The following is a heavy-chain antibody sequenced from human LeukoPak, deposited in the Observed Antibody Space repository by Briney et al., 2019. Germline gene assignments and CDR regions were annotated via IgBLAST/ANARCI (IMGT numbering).Heavy chain of an antibody. Sequence: QPGSSLRLSCVASGFTFSGYGMHWVRQAPGKGLDGVAVISYDGSNKYYADSVKGRFTISRDNSKNTLYLQVNSLRAEDTAVYYCAKGGPYCSGGSCLSYFDSWGQGTLVTVSS. D-gene: IGHD2-15*01. J-gene: IGHJ4*02. CDR1: GFTFSGYG. CDR2: ISYDGSNK. CDR3: AKGGPYCSGGSCLSYFDS. V-gene: IGHV3-30*18.